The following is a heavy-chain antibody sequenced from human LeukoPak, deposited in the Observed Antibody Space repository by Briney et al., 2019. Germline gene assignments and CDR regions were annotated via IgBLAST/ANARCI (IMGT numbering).Heavy chain of an antibody. Sequence: PGGSLRLSCAASGFTFSDYSMNWVRQAPGKGLEWISYIGIDSGNTNYADSVRGRFTISGDNAKNSLYLQMNSLRVEDTAVYYCARDYKYAFDNWGQGTPVTVSS. D-gene: IGHD5-24*01. CDR3: ARDYKYAFDN. CDR1: GFTFSDYS. CDR2: IGIDSGNT. J-gene: IGHJ4*02. V-gene: IGHV3-48*01.